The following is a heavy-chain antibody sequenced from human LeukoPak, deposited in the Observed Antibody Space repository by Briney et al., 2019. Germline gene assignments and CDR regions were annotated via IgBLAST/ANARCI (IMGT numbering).Heavy chain of an antibody. Sequence: GGSLRLSCAASGFTFSSYWMSWVRQAPGKGLEWVANIKQGGSEKYYVDSVKGRFTISRDNAKNSVYLEMNFLRAEDTAVYYCARVSSSMGGAADYWGQGTLVTVSS. J-gene: IGHJ4*02. CDR1: GFTFSSYW. CDR2: IKQGGSEK. D-gene: IGHD2-15*01. V-gene: IGHV3-7*01. CDR3: ARVSSSMGGAADY.